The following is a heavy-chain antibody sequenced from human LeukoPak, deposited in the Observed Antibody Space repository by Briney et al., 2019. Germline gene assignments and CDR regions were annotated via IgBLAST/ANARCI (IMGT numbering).Heavy chain of an antibody. V-gene: IGHV3-11*04. J-gene: IGHJ4*02. CDR1: GFTFSDYY. CDR2: ISSSGSTI. Sequence: GGSLRLSCAASGFTFSDYYMSWIRQAPGKGLEWVPYISSSGSTIYYADSVKGRFTISRDNAKNSLYLQMDSLRAEDTAVYYCARDPYYYGSGIWGYFDYWGQGTLVTVSS. D-gene: IGHD3-10*01. CDR3: ARDPYYYGSGIWGYFDY.